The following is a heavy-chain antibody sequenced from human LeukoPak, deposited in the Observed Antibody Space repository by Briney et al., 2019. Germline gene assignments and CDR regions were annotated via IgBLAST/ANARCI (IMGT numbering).Heavy chain of an antibody. D-gene: IGHD3-22*01. CDR2: IYHSGST. J-gene: IGHJ6*03. CDR3: ARDTHYYDSSGYRGWNYFNYMDV. CDR1: GGSISSYY. Sequence: SETLSLTWTVSGGSISSYYCGWIRQPPGKRLEWIGYIYHSGSTNYNPSLKSRVTISVDTSKNQFSLKLSSVIAADTAVYYCARDTHYYDSSGYRGWNYFNYMDV. V-gene: IGHV4-59*01.